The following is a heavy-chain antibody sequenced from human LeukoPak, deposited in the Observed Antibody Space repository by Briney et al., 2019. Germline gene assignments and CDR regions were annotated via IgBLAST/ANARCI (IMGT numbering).Heavy chain of an antibody. CDR2: IYPGDSDT. CDR1: GCRFTNYW. CDR3: ARWLVVVAASEYYFDY. D-gene: IGHD2-21*02. J-gene: IGHJ4*02. Sequence: GESLKISCKGSGCRFTNYWIGWVRQMPGKGLEWIGIIYPGDSDTRYSPSFQGQVTISADKSISTAYLQWSSLKASDNAMYYCARWLVVVAASEYYFDYWGQGTLVTVSS. V-gene: IGHV5-51*01.